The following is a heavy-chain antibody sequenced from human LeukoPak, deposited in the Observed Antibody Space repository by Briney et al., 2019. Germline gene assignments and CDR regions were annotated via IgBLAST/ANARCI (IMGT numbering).Heavy chain of an antibody. CDR2: IYYSGST. J-gene: IGHJ4*02. CDR3: ARVLRRDGYNYVDC. Sequence: SETLSLTCTVSGGSISSYYWSWIRQPPGKGLEWIGYIYYSGSTNYNPSLKSRVTISVDTSKSQFSLKLSSVTAADTAVYYCARVLRRDGYNYVDCWGQGTLVTVSS. V-gene: IGHV4-59*01. CDR1: GGSISSYY. D-gene: IGHD5-24*01.